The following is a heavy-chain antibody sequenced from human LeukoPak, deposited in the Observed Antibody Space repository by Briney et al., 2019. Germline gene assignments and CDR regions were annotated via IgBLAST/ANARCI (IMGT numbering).Heavy chain of an antibody. J-gene: IGHJ6*03. D-gene: IGHD2-21*01. Sequence: GASVKVSCRVSGFTLSELSMHWVRQAPGKGLEWVGGFNPKNGETVYAETFRDRVILTDDRSSNTAYMDLSTLGADDTAVYYCATGVYCATTTCPGYGNYYYFMDVWGGGTTVTV. CDR3: ATGVYCATTTCPGYGNYYYFMDV. V-gene: IGHV1-24*01. CDR1: GFTLSELS. CDR2: FNPKNGET.